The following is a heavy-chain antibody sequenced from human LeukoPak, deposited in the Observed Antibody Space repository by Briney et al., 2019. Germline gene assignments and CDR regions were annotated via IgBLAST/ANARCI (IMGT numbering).Heavy chain of an antibody. Sequence: PGGSLRPSCAASGFTFDDYAMHWVRQAPGKGLEWVSGISWNSGSIGYADSVKGRFTISRDNAKNSLYLQMNSLRAEDMALYYCAKDIDATVTNAFDIWGQGTMVTVSS. CDR1: GFTFDDYA. D-gene: IGHD4-17*01. V-gene: IGHV3-9*03. CDR2: ISWNSGSI. J-gene: IGHJ3*02. CDR3: AKDIDATVTNAFDI.